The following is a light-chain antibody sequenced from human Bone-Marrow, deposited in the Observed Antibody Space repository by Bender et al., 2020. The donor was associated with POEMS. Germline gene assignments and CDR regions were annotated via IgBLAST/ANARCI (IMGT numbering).Light chain of an antibody. CDR2: GDG. CDR1: RDDVGLYNL. J-gene: IGLJ1*01. V-gene: IGLV2-23*01. Sequence: QSALTQPASVSGSPGQSITISCTGTRDDVGLYNLVSWYQQYPGKVPKLLIFGDGQRPSGVSNRFSGSKSGNTASLRISGLQAEDEADYFCFSYAGSSTYVFGTGTKVTVL. CDR3: FSYAGSSTYV.